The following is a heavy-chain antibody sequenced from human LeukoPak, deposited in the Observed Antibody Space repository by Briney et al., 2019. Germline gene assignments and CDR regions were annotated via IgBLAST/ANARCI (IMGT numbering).Heavy chain of an antibody. V-gene: IGHV5-51*01. CDR1: GYSFTSYW. J-gene: IGHJ4*02. D-gene: IGHD3-10*01. CDR2: IYPGDSDT. CDR3: ATFDYGSGSLFSPFDY. Sequence: GESLQISCKGSGYSFTSYWIGWVRQLPGKGLEWMGIIYPGDSDTRYSPSFQGQVTISADKSISTAYLQWSSLKASDTAMHYCATFDYGSGSLFSPFDYWGQGTLVTVSS.